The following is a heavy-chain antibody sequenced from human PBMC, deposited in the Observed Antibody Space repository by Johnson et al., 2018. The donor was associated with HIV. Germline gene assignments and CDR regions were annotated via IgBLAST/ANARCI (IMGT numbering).Heavy chain of an antibody. V-gene: IGHV3-30*14. CDR3: AKEVDAFDM. CDR2: ISYDGSNK. Sequence: QVQLVESGGGVAQPGRSLRLSCTASGFTFSTYAMHWVRQAPGKGLEWVAIISYDGSNKYYADSVKGRFTISRDNSKNTLYLQMNRLRAEDTAVYYCAKEVDAFDMWGQGTLVTVAS. CDR1: GFTFSTYA. J-gene: IGHJ3*02.